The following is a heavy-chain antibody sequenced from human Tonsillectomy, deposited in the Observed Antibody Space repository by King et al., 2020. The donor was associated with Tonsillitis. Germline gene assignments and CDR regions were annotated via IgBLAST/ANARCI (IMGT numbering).Heavy chain of an antibody. J-gene: IGHJ6*03. D-gene: IGHD3-3*01. V-gene: IGHV3-23*04. Sequence: VQLVESGGGLVLPGGSLRLSCAASKFTFSSYAMSWVRQAPGKGLEWVSSISGSGGITYYADSVKGRFTISRDNSKNTLYLQMNSLGAEDTAGYYCSKCGCGFWSAIRGGDYFYFYMDVWGKGTAVTVSS. CDR1: KFTFSSYA. CDR3: SKCGCGFWSAIRGGDYFYFYMDV. CDR2: ISGSGGIT.